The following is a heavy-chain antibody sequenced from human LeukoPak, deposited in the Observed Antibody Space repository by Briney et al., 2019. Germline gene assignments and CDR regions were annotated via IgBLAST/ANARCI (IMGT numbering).Heavy chain of an antibody. CDR1: GFTFSRYW. CDR2: MNSDGSII. CDR3: ARDWSRFGELLYY. J-gene: IGHJ4*02. Sequence: GGSLRLSCAASGFTFSRYWMHWVRQAPGKGLVWVSRMNSDGSIINYVDSVKGRFTISRDNSKNTLYLQMNSLRAEDTAVYYCARDWSRFGELLYYWGQGTLVTVSS. D-gene: IGHD3-10*01. V-gene: IGHV3-74*01.